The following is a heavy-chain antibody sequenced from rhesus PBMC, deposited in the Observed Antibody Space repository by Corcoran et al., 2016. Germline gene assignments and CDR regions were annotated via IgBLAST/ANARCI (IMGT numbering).Heavy chain of an antibody. CDR1: GGSISGYY. CDR2: IYGSGSTT. V-gene: IGHV4S11*01. Sequence: QVQLQESGPGLVKPSETLSLNCTVSGGSISGYYWHWIRQPPGKGLDWIGNIYGSGSTTNYNPSLKSRVTLSVDTSKNQLSLKLSSVTAADTAVYYCARRFDYWGQGVLVTVSS. J-gene: IGHJ4*01. CDR3: ARRFDY.